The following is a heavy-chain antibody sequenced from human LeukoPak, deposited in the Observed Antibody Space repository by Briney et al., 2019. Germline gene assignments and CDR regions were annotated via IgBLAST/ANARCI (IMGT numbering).Heavy chain of an antibody. D-gene: IGHD5-24*01. J-gene: IGHJ3*02. V-gene: IGHV1-24*01. CDR1: GYTLTELS. Sequence: ASVEVSCKVSGYTLTELSMHWVRQAPGKGLEWMGGFDPEDGETIYAQKFQGRVTMTRDTSTSTVYMGLSSLRSEDTAVYYCARIRDGYNDAYDIWGQGTMVTVSS. CDR3: ARIRDGYNDAYDI. CDR2: FDPEDGET.